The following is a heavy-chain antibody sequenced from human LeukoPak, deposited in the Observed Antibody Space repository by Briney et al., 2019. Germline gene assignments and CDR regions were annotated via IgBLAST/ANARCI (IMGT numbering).Heavy chain of an antibody. V-gene: IGHV3-30-3*01. CDR3: AREEYYYDSSGYPQFDY. CDR1: GFTFSDYW. Sequence: GGSLRLSCAVSGFTFSDYWMHWVRQAPGKGLEWVAVISYDGSNKYYADSVKGRFTISRDNSKNTLYLQMNSLRAEDTAVYYCAREEYYYDSSGYPQFDYWGQGTLVTVSS. D-gene: IGHD3-22*01. CDR2: ISYDGSNK. J-gene: IGHJ4*02.